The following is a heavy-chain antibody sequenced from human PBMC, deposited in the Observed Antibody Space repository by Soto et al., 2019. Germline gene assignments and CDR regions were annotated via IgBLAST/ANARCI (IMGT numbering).Heavy chain of an antibody. CDR2: IIPILGIA. CDR3: ARAGDLGLDV. J-gene: IGHJ6*02. Sequence: QVQLVQSGAEVKKPGSSVKVSCKASGGTFSSYTISWVRQAPGQGLEWMGRIIPILGIANYAQKFQGRVTIXXDKSTSTAYMELSSLRSEDTAVYYCARAGDLGLDVWGQGTTVTVSS. CDR1: GGTFSSYT. V-gene: IGHV1-69*02. D-gene: IGHD3-16*01.